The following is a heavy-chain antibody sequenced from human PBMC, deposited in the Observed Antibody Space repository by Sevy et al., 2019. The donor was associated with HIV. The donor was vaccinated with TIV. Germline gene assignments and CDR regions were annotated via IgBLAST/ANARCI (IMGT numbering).Heavy chain of an antibody. CDR3: GRGVGYDFRRGYYGDSFDI. CDR1: GFTLNNYD. V-gene: IGHV3-13*01. Sequence: GGSLRLSCAASGFTLNNYDMHWVRKGSGKGLEWVSSIGNDGDTKYSGTVKGGFIISRESAKNSLYLQMNSLRAGDTAVYFCGRGVGYDFRRGYYGDSFDIWGQGTVVTVSS. D-gene: IGHD3-3*01. J-gene: IGHJ3*02. CDR2: IGNDGDT.